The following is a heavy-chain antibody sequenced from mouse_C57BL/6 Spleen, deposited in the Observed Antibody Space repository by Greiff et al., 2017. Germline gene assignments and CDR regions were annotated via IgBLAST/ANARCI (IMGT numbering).Heavy chain of an antibody. D-gene: IGHD1-1*01. J-gene: IGHJ4*01. CDR1: GFTFSSYT. CDR2: ISGGGGNT. V-gene: IGHV5-9*01. CDR3: ARQNYYYGSSYEDYYAMDY. Sequence: EVKLMESGGGLVKPGGSLKLSCAASGFTFSSYTMSWVRQTPEKRLEWVATISGGGGNTYYPDSVKGRFTISSDNAKNTLYLQMSSLRSEDTALYYCARQNYYYGSSYEDYYAMDYWGQGTSVTVSS.